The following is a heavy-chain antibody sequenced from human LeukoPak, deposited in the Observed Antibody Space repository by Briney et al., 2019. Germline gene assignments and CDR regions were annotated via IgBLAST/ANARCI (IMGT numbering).Heavy chain of an antibody. J-gene: IGHJ6*03. CDR2: INHSGST. Sequence: PSETLSLTCAVYGGSFSGYYWSWIRQPPGKGPEWIGEINHSGSTNYNPSLKSRVTISVDTSKNQFSLKLSSVTAADTAVYYCARGVARSYSSSWYGPYYYYMDVWGKGTTVTVSS. V-gene: IGHV4-34*01. D-gene: IGHD6-13*01. CDR3: ARGVARSYSSSWYGPYYYYMDV. CDR1: GGSFSGYY.